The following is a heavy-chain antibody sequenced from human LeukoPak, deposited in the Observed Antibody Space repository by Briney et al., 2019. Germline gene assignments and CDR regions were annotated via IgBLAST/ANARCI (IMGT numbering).Heavy chain of an antibody. Sequence: SETLSLTCAVSGGSISNYYWSWIRQPPGQGLEWIGYIYYSGNTNYNPSLKSRVTISVDTSKNQFSLKLSSVTAADTAVYYCARDIGGYSGSFDYWGQGSLVTVSS. CDR1: GGSISNYY. D-gene: IGHD3-22*01. V-gene: IGHV4-59*01. CDR3: ARDIGGYSGSFDY. J-gene: IGHJ4*02. CDR2: IYYSGNT.